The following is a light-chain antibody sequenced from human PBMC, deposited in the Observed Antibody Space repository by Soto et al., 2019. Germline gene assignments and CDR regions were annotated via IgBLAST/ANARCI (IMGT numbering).Light chain of an antibody. CDR1: SSDVGGYNF. J-gene: IGLJ2*01. CDR3: SSYTTTTSLVV. CDR2: DVS. Sequence: QSALTQPASVSGSPGQSITISCSGTSSDVGGYNFVSWYQVHPGKAPRLILYDVSSRPSGVSYRFSGSKSANTASLNISRLQAGDEADYYRSSYTTTTSLVVFAGGTKLTVL. V-gene: IGLV2-14*03.